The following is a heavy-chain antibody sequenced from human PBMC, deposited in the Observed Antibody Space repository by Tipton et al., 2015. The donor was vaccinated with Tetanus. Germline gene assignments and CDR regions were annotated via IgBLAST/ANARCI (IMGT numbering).Heavy chain of an antibody. Sequence: TLSLTCTVSGGSISSYYWSWIRQPPGKGLEWIGYIYYSGSTNYNPSLKSRVTISVDTSKNQFSLKLSSVTAADTAVYYCARSEQQLVSGYYYYYYMDVWGKGTTVTVSS. CDR3: ARSEQQLVSGYYYYYYMDV. D-gene: IGHD6-13*01. CDR2: IYYSGST. V-gene: IGHV4-59*01. CDR1: GGSISSYY. J-gene: IGHJ6*03.